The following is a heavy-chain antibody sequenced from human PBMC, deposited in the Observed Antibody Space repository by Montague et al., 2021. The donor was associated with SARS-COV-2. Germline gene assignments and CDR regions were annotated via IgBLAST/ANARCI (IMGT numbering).Heavy chain of an antibody. CDR3: ARTSASSDY. CDR2: THYRSEWYN. V-gene: IGHV6-1*01. J-gene: IGHJ4*02. Sequence: CAISGDSVAVNSAACSSIRHSSSIGSALLLITHYRSEWYNDYAVSVRSRITINPDTSKNRISLQLNSVTPEDTAVYYCARTSASSDYWGQGTLVTGSS. CDR1: GDSVAVNSAA. D-gene: IGHD1-26*01.